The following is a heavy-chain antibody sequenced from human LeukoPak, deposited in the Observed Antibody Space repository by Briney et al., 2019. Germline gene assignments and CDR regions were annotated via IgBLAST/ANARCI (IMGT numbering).Heavy chain of an antibody. CDR1: GYTFTGYY. J-gene: IGHJ4*02. V-gene: IGHV1-2*02. D-gene: IGHD1-26*01. Sequence: ASVKVSCKASGYTFTGYYMHWVRQAPGQGLEWMGWINPNSGGTNYAQKFQGRVTMTRDTSISTAYMELSRLRSDDTAVYYCARDSVGASHYNYWGQGTLVTVSS. CDR2: INPNSGGT. CDR3: ARDSVGASHYNY.